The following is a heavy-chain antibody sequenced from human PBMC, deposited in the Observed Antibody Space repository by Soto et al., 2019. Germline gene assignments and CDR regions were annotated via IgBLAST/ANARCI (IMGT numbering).Heavy chain of an antibody. CDR1: GFTFSTYG. CDR2: ISYDGGDK. D-gene: IGHD3-22*01. Sequence: HPGGSLRLSCAASGFTFSTYGMHWVRQAPGKGLEWVAVISYDGGDKYSADSVKGRFTISRASSKNMLYLQMNSLRAEDTAIYYCAKESYYDSSDYNAFDIWGKGPMVTVS. V-gene: IGHV3-30*18. J-gene: IGHJ3*02. CDR3: AKESYYDSSDYNAFDI.